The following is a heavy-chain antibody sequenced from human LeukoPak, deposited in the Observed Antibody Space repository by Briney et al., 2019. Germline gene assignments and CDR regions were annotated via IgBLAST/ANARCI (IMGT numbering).Heavy chain of an antibody. J-gene: IGHJ5*02. D-gene: IGHD4-17*01. CDR2: MHYSGNT. CDR1: GGSIITYY. CDR3: VRDLDADYAIWFDP. V-gene: IGHV4-59*01. Sequence: SETLSLTCTVSGGSIITYYWNWIRQPPGKGLEWVGYMHYSGNTKYNPSLKNRVTISLDTSKNQFSLKLSFVTAADTAVYYCVRDLDADYAIWFDPWARGTLVTVSS.